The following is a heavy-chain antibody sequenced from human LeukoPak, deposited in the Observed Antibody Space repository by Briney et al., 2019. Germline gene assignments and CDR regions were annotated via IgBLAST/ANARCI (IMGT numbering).Heavy chain of an antibody. D-gene: IGHD3-3*01. CDR1: GYTFTSYD. V-gene: IGHV1-8*01. Sequence: ASVKVSCKASGYTFTSYDINWVRQATGQGLEWMGWMNPNSGNTGYAQKFQGRVTMTRNTSISTAYMELSSLRSEDTAVYYCARVLRDGGSYYDFWSGYYTVPGGDYYFDYWGQGTLVTVSS. CDR2: MNPNSGNT. J-gene: IGHJ4*02. CDR3: ARVLRDGGSYYDFWSGYYTVPGGDYYFDY.